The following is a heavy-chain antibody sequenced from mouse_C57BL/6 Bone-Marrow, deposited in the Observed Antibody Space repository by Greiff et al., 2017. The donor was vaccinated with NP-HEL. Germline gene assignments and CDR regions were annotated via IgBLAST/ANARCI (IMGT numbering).Heavy chain of an antibody. V-gene: IGHV8-8*01. CDR3: ARIDLGGTAQATFAY. Sequence: ESGPGILQPSQTLSLTCSFSGFSLSTFGMGVGWIRQPSGKGLEWLAHIWWDDDKYYNPALKSRLTISKDTSKNQVFLKIANVDTADTATYYCARIDLGGTAQATFAYWGQGTLVTVSA. D-gene: IGHD3-2*02. J-gene: IGHJ3*01. CDR2: IWWDDDK. CDR1: GFSLSTFGMG.